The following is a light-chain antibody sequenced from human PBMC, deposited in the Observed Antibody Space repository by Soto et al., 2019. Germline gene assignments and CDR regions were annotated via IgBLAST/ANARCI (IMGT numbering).Light chain of an antibody. CDR3: QQRNNWPSIT. CDR1: QSVSTY. Sequence: EIVLTQSPATLSLSPGERATLSCGATQSVSTYLAWYQQKPGQAPRLLIYDASNRATGIPARFSGSGSGTDFTLTISSLEPEDFAVYYCQQRNNWPSITFGQGTRLEI. V-gene: IGKV3-11*01. J-gene: IGKJ5*01. CDR2: DAS.